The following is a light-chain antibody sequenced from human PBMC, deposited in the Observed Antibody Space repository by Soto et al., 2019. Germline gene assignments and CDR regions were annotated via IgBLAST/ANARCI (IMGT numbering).Light chain of an antibody. CDR3: QHYNSYSEA. J-gene: IGKJ1*01. V-gene: IGKV1-5*03. Sequence: DIQMTQSPSTLSGSLGDRLTITCWASQTISSWLAWYQQKPGKAPKLLIYKASTLKSGVPSRFSGSGSGTEFTLTISSLQPDDFATYYCQHYNSYSEAFGQGTKVDI. CDR2: KAS. CDR1: QTISSW.